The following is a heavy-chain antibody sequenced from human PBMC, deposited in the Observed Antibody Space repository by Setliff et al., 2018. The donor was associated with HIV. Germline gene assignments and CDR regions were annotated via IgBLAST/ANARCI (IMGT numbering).Heavy chain of an antibody. CDR2: ISAYNGNT. CDR3: ARARLQGIVTAVGPRDSCLDP. V-gene: IGHV1-18*01. Sequence: EASVKVSCKASGYSFINYGISWVRQAPGQGLEWMGWISAYNGNTDYAPRLLGRVTMTTDTSTSTAYMELRSLSSDDTAVYYCARARLQGIVTAVGPRDSCLDPWGQGTRVTVSS. J-gene: IGHJ5*02. D-gene: IGHD1-26*01. CDR1: GYSFINYG.